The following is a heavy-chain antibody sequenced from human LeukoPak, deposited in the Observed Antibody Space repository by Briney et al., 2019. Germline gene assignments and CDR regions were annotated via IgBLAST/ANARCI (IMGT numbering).Heavy chain of an antibody. CDR1: GGSISGYY. J-gene: IGHJ6*03. CDR3: ARDSDSYGYYYMDV. V-gene: IGHV4-59*01. CDR2: IYYSGST. D-gene: IGHD5-18*01. Sequence: SETLSLTCTVSGGSISGYYWNWIRQPQGKWLEWIGYIYYSGSTNYNPSLKSRVTISVDTSKNQFSLRLSSVTAADTAVYFCARDSDSYGYYYMDVWGKGTTVTVSS.